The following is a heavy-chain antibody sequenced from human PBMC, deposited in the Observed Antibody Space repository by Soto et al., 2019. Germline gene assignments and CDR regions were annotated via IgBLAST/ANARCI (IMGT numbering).Heavy chain of an antibody. Sequence: SETLSLTCTVSSGSIRSYYWSWIRQHPGEGLEWIGYIYYSGSTNYNPSLKSRVTISVDTSKNQFSLKLSSVTAADTAVYYCARHYFGSGTYYQAFDYWGQGTLVTVSS. CDR1: SGSIRSYY. V-gene: IGHV4-59*08. CDR3: ARHYFGSGTYYQAFDY. J-gene: IGHJ4*02. CDR2: IYYSGST. D-gene: IGHD3-10*01.